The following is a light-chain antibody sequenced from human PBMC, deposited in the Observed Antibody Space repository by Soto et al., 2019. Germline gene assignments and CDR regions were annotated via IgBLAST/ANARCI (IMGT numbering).Light chain of an antibody. CDR3: QQYTNWPVMYT. V-gene: IGKV3-15*01. CDR2: GAS. CDR1: QSVNYN. J-gene: IGKJ2*01. Sequence: ILMTQSPATLSVSPGERATLSCRASQSVNYNLAWYQQKPGQAPRLLIFGASARATGTPARFSGSGFGTEFTLTISSLQSEDFAVYYCQQYTNWPVMYTFGQGT.